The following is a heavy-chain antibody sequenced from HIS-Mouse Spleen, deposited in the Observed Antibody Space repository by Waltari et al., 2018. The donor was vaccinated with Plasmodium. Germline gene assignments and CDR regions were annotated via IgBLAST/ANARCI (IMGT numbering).Heavy chain of an antibody. CDR3: ARDHNWNYDY. J-gene: IGHJ4*02. CDR2: ISSSSSYK. CDR1: GITFSSYS. V-gene: IGHV3-21*01. Sequence: EVQLVESGGGLVKPGGSLRLSCAASGITFSSYSMTWVRQAPGKGLEWVSSISSSSSYKYYADSVKGRFTISRDNAKNSLYLQMNSLRAEDTAVYYCARDHNWNYDYWGQGTLVTVSS. D-gene: IGHD1-7*01.